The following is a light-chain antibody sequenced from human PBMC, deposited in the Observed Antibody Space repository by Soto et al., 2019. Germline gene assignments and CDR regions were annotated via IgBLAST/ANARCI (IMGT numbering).Light chain of an antibody. J-gene: IGKJ2*01. Sequence: EIVLTQSPATLSLSPGESATLSCRASQSVSRYLAWYQKKTGQAPRLLIYDISNRATGVPARFSGSGSGTDFTLTISSLEPEDFALYYCQQRGDWPLYTFGQGTKLEIK. CDR2: DIS. V-gene: IGKV3-11*01. CDR1: QSVSRY. CDR3: QQRGDWPLYT.